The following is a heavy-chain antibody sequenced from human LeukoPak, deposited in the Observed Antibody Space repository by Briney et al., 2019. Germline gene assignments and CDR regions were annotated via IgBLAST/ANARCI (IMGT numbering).Heavy chain of an antibody. Sequence: SETLSLTCAVAGGSISSSNWWTWVRQPPGKGLEWIGEIYHGGSTNYNPSLKSRVTISVDKSKNQFSLKLSSVTAADTAVYYCASSLPGTPFDYWGQGTLVTVSS. J-gene: IGHJ4*02. CDR2: IYHGGST. CDR1: GGSISSSNW. CDR3: ASSLPGTPFDY. V-gene: IGHV4-4*02. D-gene: IGHD1-14*01.